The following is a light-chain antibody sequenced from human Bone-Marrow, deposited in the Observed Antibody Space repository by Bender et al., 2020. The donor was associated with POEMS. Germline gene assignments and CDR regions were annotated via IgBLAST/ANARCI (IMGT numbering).Light chain of an antibody. V-gene: IGLV2-14*01. CDR3: NSYRSSSPLGV. CDR2: DVS. J-gene: IGLJ3*02. Sequence: QSALTQPASVSGSPGQSITISCTGSSSDVGGYDYVSWYQQHPGKAPKLMIYDVSNRPSGVSNRFSASKSGNTAYLTISGLQTEDEANYYCNSYRSSSPLGVFGGGTKLTVL. CDR1: SSDVGGYDY.